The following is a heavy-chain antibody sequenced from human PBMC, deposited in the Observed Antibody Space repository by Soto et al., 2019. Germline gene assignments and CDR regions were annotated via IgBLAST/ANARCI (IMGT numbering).Heavy chain of an antibody. J-gene: IGHJ4*02. CDR1: GGSISSSSYY. V-gene: IGHV4-61*05. D-gene: IGHD3-9*01. Sequence: ETLSLTCTVSGGSISSSSYYWGWIRQSPRQGLEWIGYVYDNGRPYYSPSLKSRVTISADTSKNQISLKLTSANAADTAVYYCERGVGSSPPRYWGRGTLVTVSS. CDR3: ERGVGSSPPRY. CDR2: VYDNGRP.